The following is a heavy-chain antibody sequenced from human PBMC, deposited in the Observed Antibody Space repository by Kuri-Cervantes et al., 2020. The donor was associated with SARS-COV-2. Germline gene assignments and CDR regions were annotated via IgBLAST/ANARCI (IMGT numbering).Heavy chain of an antibody. CDR1: GYSISSGYY. V-gene: IGHV4-38-2*01. J-gene: IGHJ4*02. D-gene: IGHD3-10*01. CDR2: IYHSGST. Sequence: SQTLSLTCAVSGYSISSGYYWGWIRQPPGKGLEWIGSIYHSGSTNYNPSLKSRVTISVDTSKNQFSLKLSSVTAADTAVYYCARAGSLLWFGELLSLFDYWGQGTLVTVSS. CDR3: ARAGSLLWFGELLSLFDY.